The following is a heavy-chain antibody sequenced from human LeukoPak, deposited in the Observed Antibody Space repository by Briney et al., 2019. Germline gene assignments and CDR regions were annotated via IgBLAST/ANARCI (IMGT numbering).Heavy chain of an antibody. V-gene: IGHV4-59*12. CDR1: GGSISSYY. CDR2: IYYSGST. CDR3: ARDLGYGDYPY. Sequence: SETLSLTCTVSGGSISSYYWSWIRQPPGKGLEWIGYIYYSGSTNYNPSLKSRVTISVDTSKNQFSLKLSSVTAADTAVYYCARDLGYGDYPYWGQGTLVTVSS. D-gene: IGHD4-17*01. J-gene: IGHJ4*02.